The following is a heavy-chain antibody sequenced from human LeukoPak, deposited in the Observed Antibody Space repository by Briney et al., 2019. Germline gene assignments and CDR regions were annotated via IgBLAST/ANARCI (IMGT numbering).Heavy chain of an antibody. Sequence: SETLSLTCTVSGGSIRSSYYYWGWVPDPPGRGVEGNGSIYDSGSNYYNPSLKSRVTISVDTSKNQFSLKLSSVTAADTAVYYCARAWSSSFNWFDPWGQGTLVTVSS. CDR1: GGSIRSSYYY. D-gene: IGHD6-13*01. J-gene: IGHJ5*02. CDR2: IYDSGSN. V-gene: IGHV4-39*07. CDR3: ARAWSSSFNWFDP.